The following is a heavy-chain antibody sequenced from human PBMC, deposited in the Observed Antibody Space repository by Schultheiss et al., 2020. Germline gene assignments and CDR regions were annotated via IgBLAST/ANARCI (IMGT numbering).Heavy chain of an antibody. CDR1: GGSISSYY. Sequence: AETLSLTCTVSGGSISSYYWSWIRQPPGKGLEWIGYIYYSGSTNYNPSLKSRVTISVDTSTNQFSLKLSSVTAADTAVYYCARVSDSSGWPTFYYYYYMDVWGKGTTVTVSS. CDR3: ARVSDSSGWPTFYYYYYMDV. J-gene: IGHJ6*03. CDR2: IYYSGST. D-gene: IGHD6-19*01. V-gene: IGHV4-59*01.